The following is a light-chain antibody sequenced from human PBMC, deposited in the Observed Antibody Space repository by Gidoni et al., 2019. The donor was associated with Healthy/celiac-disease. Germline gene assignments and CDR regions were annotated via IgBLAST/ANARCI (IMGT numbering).Light chain of an antibody. CDR3: QQSYSTPAT. CDR2: AAS. Sequence: DIQMTQSPSSLSASVGDRVTITCRESQSISSYLNWYQQKPGKAPKLLIYAASSLQSGVPSRFSGSGSGTDFNLTISSLQPEDFATYYCQQSYSTPATFGGGTKVEIK. J-gene: IGKJ4*01. CDR1: QSISSY. V-gene: IGKV1-39*01.